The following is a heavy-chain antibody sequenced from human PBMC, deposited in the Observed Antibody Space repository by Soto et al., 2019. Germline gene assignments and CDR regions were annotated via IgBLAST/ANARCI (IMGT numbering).Heavy chain of an antibody. V-gene: IGHV4-39*01. D-gene: IGHD3-10*01. J-gene: IGHJ5*02. Sequence: PSETLSLTCTVSGGSISSSSYYWGWIRQPPGKGLEWIGSIYYSGSTYYNPSLKSRVTISVDTSKNQFSLKLSSVTAADTAVYYCARHSKYRMGIQATMVRGVISWFDPWGQGTLVTVSS. CDR2: IYYSGST. CDR1: GGSISSSSYY. CDR3: ARHSKYRMGIQATMVRGVISWFDP.